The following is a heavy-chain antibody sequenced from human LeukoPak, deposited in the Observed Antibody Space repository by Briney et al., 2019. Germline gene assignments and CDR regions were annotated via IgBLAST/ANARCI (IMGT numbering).Heavy chain of an antibody. Sequence: GGSLRLSCAASGFTFSSYAMSWVRQAPGKGLEWVSAISGSGGSTYYADSVKGRFTISRDNSKNTLYLHMNSLRAEDTAVYYCAKKHMVRGVITPNDYWGQGTLVTVSS. CDR3: AKKHMVRGVITPNDY. D-gene: IGHD3-10*01. V-gene: IGHV3-23*01. CDR2: ISGSGGST. CDR1: GFTFSSYA. J-gene: IGHJ4*02.